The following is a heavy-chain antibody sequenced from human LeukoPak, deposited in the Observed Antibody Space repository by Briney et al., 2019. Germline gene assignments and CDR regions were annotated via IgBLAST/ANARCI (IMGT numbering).Heavy chain of an antibody. V-gene: IGHV3-30*03. D-gene: IGHD3-22*01. CDR1: GFSFSTYG. CDR3: ARDHSAGTMYYYDSSATLGEPPNWFDP. J-gene: IGHJ5*02. CDR2: ISYNGDNK. Sequence: PGGSLRLSCVASGFSFSTYGLHWVRQAPGKGLEWVAVISYNGDNKHYAESVKGRFTISRDNSKNTLDLQMNSLSPEDTAVYHCARDHSAGTMYYYDSSATLGEPPNWFDPWGQGTLVTVSS.